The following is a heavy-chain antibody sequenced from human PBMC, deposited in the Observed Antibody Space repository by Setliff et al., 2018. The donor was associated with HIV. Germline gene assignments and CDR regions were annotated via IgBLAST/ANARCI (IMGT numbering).Heavy chain of an antibody. CDR2: IYTSGST. CDR1: GGSISSGSYY. D-gene: IGHD4-17*01. J-gene: IGHJ4*02. CDR3: ARYSTLTTNFDY. Sequence: SETLSLTCTVSGGSISSGSYYWSWIRQPAGKGLEWIGHIYTSGSTNYNPSPKSRVTISVDTSTNQFSLKLSSVTAADTAVYYCARYSTLTTNFDYWGQGTLVTVS. V-gene: IGHV4-61*09.